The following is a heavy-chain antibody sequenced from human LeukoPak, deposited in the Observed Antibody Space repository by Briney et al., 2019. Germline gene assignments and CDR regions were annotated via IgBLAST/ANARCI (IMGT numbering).Heavy chain of an antibody. Sequence: GGSLRLSCAASGFTFSDYYMSWIRQAPGKGLEWVSYISSSSSYTNYADSVKGRFTISRDNSKNTLYLQMNSLKAEDAAVYYCARVLSGSYDNYFDYWGQGTLVTASS. D-gene: IGHD1-26*01. CDR3: ARVLSGSYDNYFDY. CDR2: ISSSSSYT. J-gene: IGHJ4*02. CDR1: GFTFSDYY. V-gene: IGHV3-11*06.